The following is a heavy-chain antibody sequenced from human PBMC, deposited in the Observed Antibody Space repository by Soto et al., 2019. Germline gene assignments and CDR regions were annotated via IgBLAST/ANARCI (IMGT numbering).Heavy chain of an antibody. D-gene: IGHD5-18*01. CDR3: AHRGYMYGNWDHGYFDY. Sequence: SGPTLVNPTQTLALTCTLSGFSLTTSGVGVGWIRQTPGKAPEWLAVIYWDDDKRYNPSLKNRLTITKDTSKNEVVLIMADMDPVDTGTFFCAHRGYMYGNWDHGYFDYWGQGTLVTVSS. CDR1: GFSLTTSGVG. V-gene: IGHV2-5*02. CDR2: IYWDDDK. J-gene: IGHJ4*02.